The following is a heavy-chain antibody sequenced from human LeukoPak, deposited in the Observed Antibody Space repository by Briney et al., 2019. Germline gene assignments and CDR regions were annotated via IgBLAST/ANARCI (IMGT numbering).Heavy chain of an antibody. D-gene: IGHD6-25*01. CDR2: INPNSGGT. CDR1: GYTFTGYY. V-gene: IGHV1-2*02. CDR3: ARDWPADEYYYYMDV. J-gene: IGHJ6*03. Sequence: ASVKVSCKASGYTFTGYYMHWVRQAPGQGLEWMGWINPNSGGTNYAQKFQGRVTMTRDTSISTAYMELSRLRSDDTAVYYCARDWPADEYYYYMDVWGKGTTVTVSS.